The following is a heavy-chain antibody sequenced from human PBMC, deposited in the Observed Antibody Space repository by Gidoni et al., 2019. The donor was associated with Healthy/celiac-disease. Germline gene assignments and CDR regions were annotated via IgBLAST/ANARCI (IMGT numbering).Heavy chain of an antibody. J-gene: IGHJ6*04. CDR2: IYPGDSDT. CDR3: ARQRITMIRDHHGGMDV. Sequence: GAEVKKPGESLKISCKGSGYSFTSYWIGWVRQMPGKGLEWMGIIYPGDSDTRYSPSFQGQVTISADKSISTAYLQWSSLKASDTAMYYCARQRITMIRDHHGGMDVWGKGTTVTVSS. V-gene: IGHV5-51*01. D-gene: IGHD3-22*01. CDR1: GYSFTSYW.